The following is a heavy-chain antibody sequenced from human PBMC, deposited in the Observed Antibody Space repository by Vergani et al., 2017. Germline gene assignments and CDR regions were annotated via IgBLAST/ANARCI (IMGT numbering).Heavy chain of an antibody. J-gene: IGHJ5*02. CDR2: ISAYNGNT. CDR3: ARVIRDYDSSGYYRGWFDP. D-gene: IGHD3-22*01. CDR1: GYTFTSYG. V-gene: IGHV1-18*01. Sequence: QVQLVQSGAEVKKPGASVKVSCKASGYTFTSYGISWVRQAPGQGLEWMGWISAYNGNTNYAQTLQGRVTMTTDTSTSTAYMELRSLRSDDTAVYYCARVIRDYDSSGYYRGWFDPWGQGSLVTVSS.